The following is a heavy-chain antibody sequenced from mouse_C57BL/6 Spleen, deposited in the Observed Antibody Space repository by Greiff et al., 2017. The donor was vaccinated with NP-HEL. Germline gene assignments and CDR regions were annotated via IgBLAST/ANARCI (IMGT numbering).Heavy chain of an antibody. Sequence: QVQLKESGPGLVQPSQSLSITCTVSGFSLTSYGVHWVRQSPGKGLEWLGVIWSGGSTDYNAAFISRLSISKDNSKSQVFFKMNSLQADDTAIYYCARKGYGYDQGYAMDYWGQGTSVTVSS. CDR1: GFSLTSYG. CDR3: ARKGYGYDQGYAMDY. J-gene: IGHJ4*01. CDR2: IWSGGST. D-gene: IGHD2-2*01. V-gene: IGHV2-2*01.